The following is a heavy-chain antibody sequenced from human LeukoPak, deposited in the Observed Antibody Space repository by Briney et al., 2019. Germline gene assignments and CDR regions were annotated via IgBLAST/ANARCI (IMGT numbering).Heavy chain of an antibody. CDR3: VRIRGLGLFDY. CDR1: GDSVPNNRAS. V-gene: IGHV6-1*01. Sequence: SQTLSLTCAISGDSVPNNRASWGWIRQSPSRGLEWLGRTYYRSQWFDDYAPSVRSRITINPDTSKNQFSLQLNSVTPEDTAVYYCVRIRGLGLFDYWGQGTLVTVSS. D-gene: IGHD1-26*01. J-gene: IGHJ4*02. CDR2: TYYRSQWFD.